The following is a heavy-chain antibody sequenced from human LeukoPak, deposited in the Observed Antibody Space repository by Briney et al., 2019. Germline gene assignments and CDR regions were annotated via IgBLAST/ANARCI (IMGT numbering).Heavy chain of an antibody. J-gene: IGHJ4*02. CDR2: ISGGSDYI. V-gene: IGHV3-21*01. D-gene: IGHD3-10*01. CDR3: ASLGGGSGSSHNPLVDH. CDR1: GITFSSHA. Sequence: GGSLRLSCAASGITFSSHALSWVRQAPGKGLEWVSSISGGSDYIYYADSVKGRFTISRDNAINSLYLQMNSLRAEDTAVYYCASLGGGSGSSHNPLVDHWGQGTLVTVSS.